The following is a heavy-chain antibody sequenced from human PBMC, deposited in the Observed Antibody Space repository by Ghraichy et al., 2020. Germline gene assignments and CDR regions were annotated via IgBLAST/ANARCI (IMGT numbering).Heavy chain of an antibody. CDR3: ARDLFKGSGSYYPPYYYCGMDV. J-gene: IGHJ6*02. V-gene: IGHV3-21*01. CDR2: ISSSSSYI. D-gene: IGHD3-10*01. Sequence: GESLNISCAASGFTFSSYSMNWVRQAPGKGLEWVSSISSSSSYIYYADSVKGRFTISRDNAKNSLYLQMNSLRAEDTAVYYCARDLFKGSGSYYPPYYYCGMDVWGQGTTVTVSS. CDR1: GFTFSSYS.